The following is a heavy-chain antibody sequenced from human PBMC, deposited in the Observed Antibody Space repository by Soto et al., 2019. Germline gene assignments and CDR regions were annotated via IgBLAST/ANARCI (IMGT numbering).Heavy chain of an antibody. J-gene: IGHJ4*02. CDR2: ISAYNGNT. CDR3: ARRTPPYSSSPDLEDY. Sequence: QVQLVQSGAEVKKPGAAVKVSCKASGYTFTSYGISWVRQAPGQVLEWMGWISAYNGNTNYAQKLQGRVTMTTDTSTSTAYMELRSLRSDDTAVYYCARRTPPYSSSPDLEDYWGQGTLVTVSS. CDR1: GYTFTSYG. D-gene: IGHD6-6*01. V-gene: IGHV1-18*01.